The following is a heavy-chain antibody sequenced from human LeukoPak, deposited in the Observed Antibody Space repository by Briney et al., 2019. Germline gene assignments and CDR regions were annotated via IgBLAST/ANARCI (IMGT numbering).Heavy chain of an antibody. CDR1: GYTFTDYH. Sequence: GASVKVSCKAFGYTFTDYHMHWVRQAPREELEWMGWINPNSGDTNYAQKFQGRVTMTRDTTISTAYMELSRLRSNDTAVFYCATLMAHLDYWGQGTLVTVSS. V-gene: IGHV1-2*02. J-gene: IGHJ4*02. CDR3: ATLMAHLDY. CDR2: INPNSGDT. D-gene: IGHD2-8*01.